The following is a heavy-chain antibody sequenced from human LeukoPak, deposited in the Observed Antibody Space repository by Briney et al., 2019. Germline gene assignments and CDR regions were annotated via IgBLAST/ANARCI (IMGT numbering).Heavy chain of an antibody. CDR3: ARGKKYNFDY. J-gene: IGHJ4*02. V-gene: IGHV4-59*12. CDR2: IYYSGST. CDR1: GGSISSSY. D-gene: IGHD1-1*01. Sequence: NSSETLSLTCTVPGGSISSSYWSWIRQPPGKGLGWIGYIYYSGSTNYNPSLKSRVTRSVDTSKNQFSLKLSSVTAADTAVYYCARGKKYNFDYWCQGTLVTASS.